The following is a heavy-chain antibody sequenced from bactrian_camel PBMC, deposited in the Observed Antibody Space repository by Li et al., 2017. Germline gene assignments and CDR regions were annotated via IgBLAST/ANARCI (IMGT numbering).Heavy chain of an antibody. Sequence: VQLVESGGGSVQAGGSLRLSCQASGSLRCMGWFRQAPGKEYEGVATIDLDGRANYADSVKGRFTISKDKAKNTLYLQMNSLEPDDTAMYYCATSGRIGNCWPALGTRYPHSGQGTQVTVS. V-gene: IGHV3S53*01. CDR2: IDLDGRA. CDR3: ATSGRIGNCWPALGTRYPH. D-gene: IGHD7*01. CDR1: GSLRC. J-gene: IGHJ4*01.